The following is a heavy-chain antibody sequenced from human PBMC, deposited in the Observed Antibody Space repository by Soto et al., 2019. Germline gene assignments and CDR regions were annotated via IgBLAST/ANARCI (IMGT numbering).Heavy chain of an antibody. Sequence: SVKVSCKASGGTFSSYAINWVRQAPGQGLEWMGGIIPIFGTANYAQKFQGRVTITADESTSTAYMELSSLRSEDTAVYYCARGIGTIFTFDYWGQGTLVTVSS. CDR2: IIPIFGTA. J-gene: IGHJ4*02. CDR3: ARGIGTIFTFDY. CDR1: GGTFSSYA. V-gene: IGHV1-69*01. D-gene: IGHD3-3*01.